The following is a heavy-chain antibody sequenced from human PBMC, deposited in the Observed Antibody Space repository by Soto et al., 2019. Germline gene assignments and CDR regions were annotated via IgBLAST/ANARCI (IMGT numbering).Heavy chain of an antibody. CDR2: IYYSGST. CDR1: GGSVSSGSYY. D-gene: IGHD3-3*01. Sequence: SETLSLTCTVSGGSVSSGSYYWSWIRQPPGKGLEWIGYIYYSGSTNYNPSLKSRVTISVDTSKNQFSLKLSSVTAADTAVYYCARDPIPFGVVISGMDVWGQGTTVTVSS. CDR3: ARDPIPFGVVISGMDV. V-gene: IGHV4-61*01. J-gene: IGHJ6*02.